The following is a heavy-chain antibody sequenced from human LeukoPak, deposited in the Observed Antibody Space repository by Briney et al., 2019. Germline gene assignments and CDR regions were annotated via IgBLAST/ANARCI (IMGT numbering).Heavy chain of an antibody. CDR3: ARDGRLWFGDGYYYYYGMDV. CDR2: INPNSGGT. Sequence: ASVKVSCTASGYTFTGYYMHWVRQAPGQGLEWMGWINPNSGGTNYAQKFQGRVTMTRDTSISTAYMELSRLRSDDTAVYYCARDGRLWFGDGYYYYYGMDVWGQGTTVTVSS. D-gene: IGHD3-10*01. J-gene: IGHJ6*02. V-gene: IGHV1-2*02. CDR1: GYTFTGYY.